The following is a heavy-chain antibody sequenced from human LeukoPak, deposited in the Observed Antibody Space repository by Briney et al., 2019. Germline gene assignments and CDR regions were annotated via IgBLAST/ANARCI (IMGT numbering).Heavy chain of an antibody. Sequence: GGSLRLSCAASGFTFSSYAMSWVRQAPGKGLEWVSAISGSDGSTYYADSVKGRFTISRDNSKNTLYLQMDSLRAEDTAVYYCARRLAYCGGDCYYGMDVWGQGTTVTVSS. J-gene: IGHJ6*02. CDR1: GFTFSSYA. CDR2: ISGSDGST. V-gene: IGHV3-23*01. D-gene: IGHD2-21*01. CDR3: ARRLAYCGGDCYYGMDV.